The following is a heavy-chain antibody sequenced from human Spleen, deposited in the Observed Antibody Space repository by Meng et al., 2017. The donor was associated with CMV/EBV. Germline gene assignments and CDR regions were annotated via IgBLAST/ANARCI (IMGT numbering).Heavy chain of an antibody. CDR1: GFTFSNYW. J-gene: IGHJ4*02. CDR2: IRKDGSET. CDR3: ARGGGEY. D-gene: IGHD3-16*01. V-gene: IGHV3-7*01. Sequence: ESLKISCVASGFTFSNYWMTWVRQSPGKGLEWVANIRKDGSETYYVDSVKGRFTISRDNAKTSLYLQMDRLRVEDTAVYYCARGGGEYWGQGTLVTVSS.